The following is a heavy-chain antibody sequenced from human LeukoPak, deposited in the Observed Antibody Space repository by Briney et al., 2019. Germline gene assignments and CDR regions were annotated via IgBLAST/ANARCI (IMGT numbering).Heavy chain of an antibody. CDR1: GGSISNYY. J-gene: IGHJ1*01. CDR3: ATVEGYCTSTSCYRAYFQH. D-gene: IGHD2-2*02. Sequence: SETLSLTCTVSGGSISNYYWNWLRQPPGKGLEWLGYIYYSGSTNYNPSLKSRVTISVDTSKNQFSLKLSSVTAADTAVYYCATVEGYCTSTSCYRAYFQHWGQGTLVTVSS. CDR2: IYYSGST. V-gene: IGHV4-59*01.